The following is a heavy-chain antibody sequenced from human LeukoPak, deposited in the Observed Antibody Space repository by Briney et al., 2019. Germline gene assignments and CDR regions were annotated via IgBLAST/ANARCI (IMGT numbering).Heavy chain of an antibody. J-gene: IGHJ6*02. Sequence: ASVKVSCKASGYTFTSYGISWVRQAPGQGLEWMDWISGYNGNTNYAQKVQGRVTMTTDTSTSTAYMELRSLRSDDTAVYYCARTVSAAIGTDSYYYYAMAVWGQGTTVTVSS. CDR3: ARTVSAAIGTDSYYYYAMAV. CDR1: GYTFTSYG. V-gene: IGHV1-18*01. CDR2: ISGYNGNT. D-gene: IGHD2-2*01.